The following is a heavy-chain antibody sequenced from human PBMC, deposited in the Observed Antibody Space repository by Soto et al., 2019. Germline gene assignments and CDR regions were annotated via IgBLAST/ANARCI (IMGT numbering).Heavy chain of an antibody. D-gene: IGHD1-7*01. CDR3: ARVKLELGAFDI. Sequence: ASVKVSCKASGFTFTSSAMQWVRQARGQRLEWIGWIVVGSGNTNYAQKFQGRVTMTRDTSTSTVYMELSNLRSEDTAVYYCARVKLELGAFDIWGQGTMVTVSS. CDR1: GFTFTSSA. J-gene: IGHJ3*02. CDR2: IVVGSGNT. V-gene: IGHV1-58*02.